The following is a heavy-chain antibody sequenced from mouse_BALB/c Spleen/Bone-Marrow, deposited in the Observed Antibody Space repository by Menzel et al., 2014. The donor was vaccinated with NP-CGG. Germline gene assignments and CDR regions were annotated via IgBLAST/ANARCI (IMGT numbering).Heavy chain of an antibody. CDR2: INPGSGGA. D-gene: IGHD3-2*01. J-gene: IGHJ2*01. V-gene: IGHV1-54*01. Sequence: VMLVESGAELVRPGTSVKVSCKASGYAFTNYLIEWVKQRPVQGLEWIGVINPGSGGANYNAKFKGKATLTADKSSSTAYMQLSSLTSDDSAVYFCARGWTARAVDYWGQGTTLTVSS. CDR3: ARGWTARAVDY. CDR1: GYAFTNYL.